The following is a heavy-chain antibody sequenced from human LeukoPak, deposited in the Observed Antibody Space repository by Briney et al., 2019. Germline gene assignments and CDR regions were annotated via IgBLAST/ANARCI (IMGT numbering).Heavy chain of an antibody. Sequence: PSETLSLTCAVYGGSFSGYYWSWIRQPPGKGLEWIGEINHSGSTNYNPSLKSRVTISVDTSKNQFSLKLSSVTAADTAVYYCARGLPVAIVLKKVGWFDPWGQGTLVTVSS. D-gene: IGHD2-8*01. CDR3: ARGLPVAIVLKKVGWFDP. CDR1: GGSFSGYY. J-gene: IGHJ5*02. CDR2: INHSGST. V-gene: IGHV4-34*01.